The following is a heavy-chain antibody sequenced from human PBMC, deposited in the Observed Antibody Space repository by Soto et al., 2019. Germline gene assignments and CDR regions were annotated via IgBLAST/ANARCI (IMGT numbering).Heavy chain of an antibody. Sequence: QVQLVQSGAEVKKPGASVKVSCKTSGYDFFKYNMHWVRQAPGQGLEWMGVINPNGGYTRHAQKFQGRVNMTRVTSSKIVYMELSGLTSEDTAMYYCTRADSDVVILPDVRPLFDLWGQGALVTVSS. CDR1: GYDFFKYN. CDR2: INPNGGYT. CDR3: TRADSDVVILPDVRPLFDL. J-gene: IGHJ4*02. V-gene: IGHV1-46*01. D-gene: IGHD2-21*02.